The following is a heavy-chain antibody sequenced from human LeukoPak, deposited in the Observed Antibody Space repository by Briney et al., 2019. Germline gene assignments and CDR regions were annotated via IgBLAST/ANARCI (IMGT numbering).Heavy chain of an antibody. J-gene: IGHJ5*02. V-gene: IGHV1-8*03. CDR2: MNPNSGNT. D-gene: IGHD6-19*01. CDR1: GYTFTSYD. CDR3: ARHEQWLVLYNWFDP. Sequence: ASVKVSCKASGYTFTSYDNNWVRQATGQGLEWMGWMNPNSGNTGYAQKFQGRVTITRNTSISTAYMELSSLRSDDTAVYYCARHEQWLVLYNWFDPWGQGTLVTVSS.